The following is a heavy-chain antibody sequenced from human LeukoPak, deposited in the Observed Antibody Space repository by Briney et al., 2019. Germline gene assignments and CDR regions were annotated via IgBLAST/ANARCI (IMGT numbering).Heavy chain of an antibody. CDR1: GFTFSRYG. CDR3: AKDSNWAFDY. J-gene: IGHJ4*02. D-gene: IGHD7-27*01. CDR2: IRKDGSDK. V-gene: IGHV3-30*02. Sequence: GGSLRLSCGASGFTFSRYGMHWVRQAPGKGLEWVAYIRKDGSDKYYADSVKGRFTISRDSSKNMVYLQVNSLRAEDTAVYYCAKDSNWAFDYWGQGTLVSVSS.